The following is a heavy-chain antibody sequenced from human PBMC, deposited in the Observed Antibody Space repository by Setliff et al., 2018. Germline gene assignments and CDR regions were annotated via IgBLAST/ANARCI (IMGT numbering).Heavy chain of an antibody. D-gene: IGHD3-10*01. CDR3: TGRTYGHQLGDY. CDR1: GLTFADAW. CDR2: VRSNSVGGTT. Sequence: PGGSLRLSCTASGLTFADAWMNWVRQAPGKGLEWVARVRSNSVGGTTEYGAPVKGRFTISRDDSKGTVYLQMNDLKTEDTGVYYCTGRTYGHQLGDYWGQGTLVTVSS. J-gene: IGHJ4*02. V-gene: IGHV3-15*01.